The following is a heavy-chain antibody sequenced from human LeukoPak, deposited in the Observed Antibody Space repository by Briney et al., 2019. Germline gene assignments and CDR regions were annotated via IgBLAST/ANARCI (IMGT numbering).Heavy chain of an antibody. J-gene: IGHJ4*02. CDR1: GFTFSSYW. Sequence: GGSLSLSCAASGFTFSSYWMNWVRQAPGKGLEWVSSISSSSSYIYYADSVKGRFTISRDNAKNSLYLQMNSLRAEDTAVYYCARDAYGDHFDYWGQGTLVTVSS. V-gene: IGHV3-21*01. D-gene: IGHD4-17*01. CDR2: ISSSSSYI. CDR3: ARDAYGDHFDY.